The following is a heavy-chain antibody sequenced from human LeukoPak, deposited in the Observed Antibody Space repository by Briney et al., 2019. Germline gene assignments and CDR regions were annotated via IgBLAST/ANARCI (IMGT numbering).Heavy chain of an antibody. V-gene: IGHV3-66*01. Sequence: GGSLRLSCAASGFTVSSNYMSWVRQAPGKGLEWVSVIYSGGSTYYADSVKGRFTISRDNSKNTLYLQMNSVRAEDTAVYYSARDRDTAAFDYWGQGTLVTVSS. D-gene: IGHD5-18*01. CDR3: ARDRDTAAFDY. CDR1: GFTVSSNY. J-gene: IGHJ4*02. CDR2: IYSGGST.